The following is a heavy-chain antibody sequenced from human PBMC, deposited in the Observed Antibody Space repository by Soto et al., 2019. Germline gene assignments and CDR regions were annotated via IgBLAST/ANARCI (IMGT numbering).Heavy chain of an antibody. CDR2: FDPEDGET. Sequence: ASVKVSCKVSGYTLTELSMHWVRQAPGKGLEWMGGFDPEDGETIYAQKFQGRVTMTEDTSTDTAYMELSSPRSEDTAVYYCATDVVVVADSNLDYWGQGTLVTVSS. CDR1: GYTLTELS. CDR3: ATDVVVVADSNLDY. D-gene: IGHD2-15*01. V-gene: IGHV1-24*01. J-gene: IGHJ4*02.